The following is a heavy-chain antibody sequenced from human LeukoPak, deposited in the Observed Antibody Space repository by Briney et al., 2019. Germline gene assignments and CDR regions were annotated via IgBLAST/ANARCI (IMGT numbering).Heavy chain of an antibody. D-gene: IGHD3-10*01. CDR1: GFTFSSYA. CDR2: ISYDGSNK. Sequence: GGSLRLSCAASGFTFSSYAMHWVRQAPGKGLEWVAVISYDGSNKYYADSVKGRFTISRDNSKNTLYLQMNSLRAEDTAVYYCARDPMVRGVPSDYWGQGTLVTVSS. V-gene: IGHV3-30*04. CDR3: ARDPMVRGVPSDY. J-gene: IGHJ4*02.